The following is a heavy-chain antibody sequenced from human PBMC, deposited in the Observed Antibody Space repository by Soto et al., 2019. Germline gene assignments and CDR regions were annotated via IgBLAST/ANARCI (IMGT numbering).Heavy chain of an antibody. CDR3: ARDAYEGGGTTFDY. Sequence: QVQLVQSGAEVKKPGSSVKVSCKASGGTFSSYAISWVRQAPGQGLEWMGGIIPIFGTANYAQKCQGRVTITAAQSTSTAYRELRSRRSEEAAVYYCARDAYEGGGTTFDYWGQGTLVTVSS. CDR1: GGTFSSYA. CDR2: IIPIFGTA. D-gene: IGHD1-1*01. V-gene: IGHV1-69*12. J-gene: IGHJ4*02.